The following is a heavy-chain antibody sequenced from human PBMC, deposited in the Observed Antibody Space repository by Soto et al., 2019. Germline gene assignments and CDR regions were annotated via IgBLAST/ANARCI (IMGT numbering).Heavy chain of an antibody. J-gene: IGHJ4*02. Sequence: QVQLQESGPGLVKPSETLSLNCIVSGGSISSYRWSWIRQPAGRGLEWIGYIDYSGSTNYNPSLTSRVTMSVDTSKNQFSFKLTSVTAADTAVYYCARAPSPISYGPGPGENEYYLDYWGQGTLVTVSS. CDR1: GGSISSYR. CDR2: IDYSGST. CDR3: ARAPSPISYGPGPGENEYYLDY. D-gene: IGHD3-3*01. V-gene: IGHV4-59*01.